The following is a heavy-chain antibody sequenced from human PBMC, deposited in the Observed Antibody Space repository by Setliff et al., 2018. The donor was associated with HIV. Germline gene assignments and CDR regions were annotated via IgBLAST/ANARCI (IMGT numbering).Heavy chain of an antibody. Sequence: ASVKVSCKAFGYTFTSYFLHWVRQAPGQGLEWLGIIDPSGGATNNAQKLQGRLTVTTDTSTGTLYMELSNLRSDDSAVYYCARAGGGATDQAFDIWGQGTMVTVSS. CDR2: IDPSGGAT. D-gene: IGHD2-2*01. CDR1: GYTFTSYF. J-gene: IGHJ3*02. V-gene: IGHV1-46*01. CDR3: ARAGGGATDQAFDI.